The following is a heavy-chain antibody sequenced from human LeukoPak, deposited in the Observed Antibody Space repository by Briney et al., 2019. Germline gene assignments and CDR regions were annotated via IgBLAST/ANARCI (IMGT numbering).Heavy chain of an antibody. CDR3: ARHGPNRYYYGSGSQTYFDY. D-gene: IGHD3-10*01. V-gene: IGHV4-4*09. J-gene: IGHJ4*02. CDR1: GGSISSYY. CDR2: IYTSGST. Sequence: PSETLSLTCTVSGGSISSYYWSWIRQPPGKGLERIGYIYTSGSTNYNPSLKSRVTISVDTSKNQFSLKLSSVTAADTAVYYCARHGPNRYYYGSGSQTYFDYWGQGTLVTVSS.